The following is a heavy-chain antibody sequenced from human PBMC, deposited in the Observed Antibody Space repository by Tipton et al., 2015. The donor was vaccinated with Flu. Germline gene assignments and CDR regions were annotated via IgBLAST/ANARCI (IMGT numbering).Heavy chain of an antibody. CDR2: IYPSQSTT. D-gene: IGHD3-10*01. J-gene: IGHJ4*02. Sequence: QLVQSGAEVKEPGESLKISCEASGYDFDNYWIGWVRQMPGKGPEWMGFIYPSQSTTMYSPSFQGQVTISADKSISTAYLQWSSLKASDTAMYYCARPVRVRGAISRIAYWGQGTLVTVSS. CDR3: ARPVRVRGAISRIAY. CDR1: GYDFDNYW. V-gene: IGHV5-51*01.